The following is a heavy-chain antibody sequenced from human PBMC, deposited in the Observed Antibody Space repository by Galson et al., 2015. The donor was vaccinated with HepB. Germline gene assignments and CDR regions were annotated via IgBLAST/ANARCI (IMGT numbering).Heavy chain of an antibody. J-gene: IGHJ3*02. D-gene: IGHD4-17*01. CDR3: ARGMENYGWDAFDI. V-gene: IGHV3-30-3*01. CDR2: ISYDGSNK. Sequence: SLRLSCAASGFTFSSYAMHWVRQAPGKGLEWVAVISYDGSNKYYADSVKGRFTISRDNSKNTLYLQMNSLRAEDTAVYYCARGMENYGWDAFDIWGQGTMVTVSS. CDR1: GFTFSSYA.